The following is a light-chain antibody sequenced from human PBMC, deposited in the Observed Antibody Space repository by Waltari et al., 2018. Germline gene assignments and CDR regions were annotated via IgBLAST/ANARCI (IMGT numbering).Light chain of an antibody. Sequence: EIVLMQPPGPLSLSLGERATFPCRASQSVSTDLAWYQQKPGQARRPLIYGASTRATGIPDRFSGSGSGTEFSLTISRLEPDDFALYYCQHYIRLPVTFGQGTTVEI. CDR3: QHYIRLPVT. V-gene: IGKV3-20*01. CDR1: QSVSTD. J-gene: IGKJ1*01. CDR2: GAS.